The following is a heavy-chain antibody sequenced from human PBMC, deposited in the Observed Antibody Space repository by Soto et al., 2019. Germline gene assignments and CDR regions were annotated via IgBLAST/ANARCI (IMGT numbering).Heavy chain of an antibody. CDR2: IHYSGST. V-gene: IGHV4-30-4*08. CDR3: ARDSGYYEGSYYYYGMDV. D-gene: IGHD3-22*01. CDR1: GGSISSDYYH. J-gene: IGHJ6*02. Sequence: SETLSLTCTVSGGSISSDYYHWTWIRQSPERGLEWIGYIHYSGSTYYNPSLKSRVTISVDTSKNQFSLKLSSVTAADTAVYYCARDSGYYEGSYYYYGMDVWGQGTTVTVSS.